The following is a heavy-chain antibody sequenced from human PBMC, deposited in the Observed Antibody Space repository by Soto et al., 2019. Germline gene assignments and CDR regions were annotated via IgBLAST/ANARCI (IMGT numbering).Heavy chain of an antibody. Sequence: PSETLSLTCAVYGGSFSGYYWSGIRQPPGKGLEWIGEINHSGSTNYNPSLKSRVTISVDTSKNQFSLKLSSVTAADTAVYYCARGRGYGSGSYYSTDYYYGMDVWGQGTTVTVSS. CDR2: INHSGST. D-gene: IGHD3-10*01. CDR3: ARGRGYGSGSYYSTDYYYGMDV. J-gene: IGHJ6*02. V-gene: IGHV4-34*01. CDR1: GGSFSGYY.